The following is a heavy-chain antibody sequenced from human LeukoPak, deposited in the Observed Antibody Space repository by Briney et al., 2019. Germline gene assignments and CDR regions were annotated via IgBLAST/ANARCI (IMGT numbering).Heavy chain of an antibody. Sequence: GGSLRLSCAASGFTLSSHDMHWVRQASGKGLEWVSAIAISGNRYYSRSVKGRFTISRENGKNALYLRMNSLRAEDTALYYCARESSITSGTTGETFDFWGQGTTVTVSS. D-gene: IGHD1-1*01. J-gene: IGHJ3*01. CDR2: IAISGNR. CDR1: GFTLSSHD. CDR3: ARESSITSGTTGETFDF. V-gene: IGHV3-13*01.